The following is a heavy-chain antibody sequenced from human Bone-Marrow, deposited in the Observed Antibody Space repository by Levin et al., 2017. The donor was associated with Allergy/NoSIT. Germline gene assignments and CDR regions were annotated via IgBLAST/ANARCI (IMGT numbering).Heavy chain of an antibody. CDR2: ISGSGGTT. V-gene: IGHV3-23*01. D-gene: IGHD3-9*01. CDR3: AKDSEDFEWFSPYY. Sequence: PGGSLRLSCAASGFTSNNNAMSWVRQAPGKGLEWVSGISGSGGTTYYIDSVKGRFTISRDNSKNTVYLQLSSLRVEDTAVYYCAKDSEDFEWFSPYYWGQGTLVTVSS. J-gene: IGHJ4*02. CDR1: GFTSNNNA.